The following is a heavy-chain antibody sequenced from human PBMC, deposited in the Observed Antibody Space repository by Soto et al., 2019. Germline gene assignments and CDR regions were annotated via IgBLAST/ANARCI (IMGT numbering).Heavy chain of an antibody. D-gene: IGHD2-2*01. CDR2: MYHSGST. CDR1: GGSISSGGYP. CDR3: ARVPDY. V-gene: IGHV4-30-2*01. Sequence: SETLSLTCAVSGGSISSGGYPWSWIRQPPGKGLEWIGYMYHSGSTYYNPSLKSRVTISIDRSKNQFSLKLSSVTAADTAMYYCARVPDYWGQGILVTVSS. J-gene: IGHJ4*02.